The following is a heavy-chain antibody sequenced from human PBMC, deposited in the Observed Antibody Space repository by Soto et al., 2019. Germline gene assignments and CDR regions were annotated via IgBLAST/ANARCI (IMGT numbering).Heavy chain of an antibody. V-gene: IGHV3-9*01. CDR1: GFTFEDYP. J-gene: IGHJ6*02. Sequence: EVQLVESGGGLVQPGRSLRLSCEASGFTFEDYPMHWVRQAPGKGLEWVSGIGWKTGHIGYADSVKGRFTISRDNAKNSLYLQMTGLRPEDTALCYCAREVHANLNYFYGLDVWGQGTTVTV. CDR3: AREVHANLNYFYGLDV. CDR2: IGWKTGHI.